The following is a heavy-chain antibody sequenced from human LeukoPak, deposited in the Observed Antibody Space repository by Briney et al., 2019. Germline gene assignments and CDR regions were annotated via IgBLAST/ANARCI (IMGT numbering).Heavy chain of an antibody. CDR1: GFTFDDYA. V-gene: IGHV3-9*01. CDR3: AKDIYSSSSAGFDY. Sequence: GRSPRLSCAASGFTFDDYAMHWVRQAPGKGLEWVSGISWNSGSIGYADSVKGRFTISRDNAKNSLYLQMNSLRAEDTALYYCAKDIYSSSSAGFDYWGQGTLVTVSS. J-gene: IGHJ4*02. D-gene: IGHD6-6*01. CDR2: ISWNSGSI.